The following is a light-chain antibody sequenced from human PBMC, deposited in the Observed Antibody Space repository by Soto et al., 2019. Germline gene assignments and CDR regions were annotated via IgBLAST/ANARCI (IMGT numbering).Light chain of an antibody. CDR1: SSNIGSNT. Sequence: QSVLTQPPSASGTPGQRVTISCSGSSSNIGSNTVNWYQQLPGTAPKLLIYSNNQRPSGVPDRFSGYKSGTSASLASSGLQSEDEADYYCAAWDDSLNGSYVFGTGTKLTVL. J-gene: IGLJ1*01. V-gene: IGLV1-44*01. CDR3: AAWDDSLNGSYV. CDR2: SNN.